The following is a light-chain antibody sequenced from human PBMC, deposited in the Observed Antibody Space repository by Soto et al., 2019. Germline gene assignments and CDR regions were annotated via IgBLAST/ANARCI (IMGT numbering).Light chain of an antibody. V-gene: IGKV1D-16*01. CDR2: GAS. Sequence: DVQMTQSPSSLSASVGDTVTITCRASQSISTWLAWYQQKPNKAPRSLISGASNLQSGVPSRFSGSGSGTDFTLTISSLQPEDFATYYCQQFYTFPLTCGGGTKVEIK. J-gene: IGKJ4*01. CDR3: QQFYTFPLT. CDR1: QSISTW.